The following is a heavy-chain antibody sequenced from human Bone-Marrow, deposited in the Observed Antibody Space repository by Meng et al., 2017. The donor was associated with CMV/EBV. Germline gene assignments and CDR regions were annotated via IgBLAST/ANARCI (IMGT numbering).Heavy chain of an antibody. V-gene: IGHV4-59*01. Sequence: GSLRLSCTVSGGSISSYYWSWIRQPPGKGLEWIGYIYYSGSTNYNPSLKSRVTISVDTSKNQFSLKLSSVTAADKAVYYCARDNSSSWSRRGYNVDYWGQGKLVNVDS. J-gene: IGHJ4*02. CDR2: IYYSGST. CDR3: ARDNSSSWSRRGYNVDY. D-gene: IGHD6-13*01. CDR1: GGSISSYY.